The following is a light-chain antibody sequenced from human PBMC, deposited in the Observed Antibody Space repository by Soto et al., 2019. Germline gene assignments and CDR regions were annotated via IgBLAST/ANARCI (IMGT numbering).Light chain of an antibody. V-gene: IGKV1-5*03. J-gene: IGKJ5*01. Sequence: DIQMTQSPSSLSASVGDRVTITCRASQTISSWLAWYQQKPGKAPKLLIYKASTLKSGVPSRFSGSGSGTDFTLTISRLEPEDFAVYYCQQHGISHITFGQGTRLEIK. CDR1: QTISSW. CDR3: QQHGISHIT. CDR2: KAS.